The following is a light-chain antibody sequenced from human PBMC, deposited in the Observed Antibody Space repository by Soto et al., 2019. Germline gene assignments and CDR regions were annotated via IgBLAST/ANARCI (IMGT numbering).Light chain of an antibody. Sequence: QPVLTQSPSASASLGASVKLTCTLSSGYSSYAIAWHQQQPEKGPRYLMKLNSDGSHSKGDGIPDRFSGSSSGAERYLTISSLQSEDEDDYYCQTWGTGPLVFGGGTKLTVL. V-gene: IGLV4-69*01. CDR2: LNSDGSH. J-gene: IGLJ2*01. CDR1: SGYSSYA. CDR3: QTWGTGPLV.